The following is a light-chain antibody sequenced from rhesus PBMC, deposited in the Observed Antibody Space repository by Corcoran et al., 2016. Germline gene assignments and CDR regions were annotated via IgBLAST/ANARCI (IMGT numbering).Light chain of an antibody. CDR2: FGK. J-gene: IGKJ1*01. Sequence: IQMTQSPSSLSASVADRVTINCRASQDITKYVIWYQQNPGKAPKLLCSFGKWLQSEVPSRCSGSGSGTEFTLNISSLQLEDFATDFCLQFNRLPRTFGHWAKVEI. V-gene: IGKV1-32*01. CDR3: LQFNRLPRT. CDR1: QDITKY.